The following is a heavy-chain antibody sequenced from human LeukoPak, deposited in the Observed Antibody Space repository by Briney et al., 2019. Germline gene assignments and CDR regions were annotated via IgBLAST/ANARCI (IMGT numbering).Heavy chain of an antibody. CDR1: GYTFTSYD. CDR2: MNPKSGNT. V-gene: IGHV1-8*01. CDR3: ATAPHERVAAMSDGEIWFDP. J-gene: IGHJ5*02. Sequence: ASVKLSCKASGYTFTSYDINWGRQAAGQGLEWRGWMNPKSGNTGYEQKCQGRVTMTRYTSISTGYVELSRLRSEETAVYYCATAPHERVAAMSDGEIWFDPWGQGTPVTVSS. D-gene: IGHD2-2*01.